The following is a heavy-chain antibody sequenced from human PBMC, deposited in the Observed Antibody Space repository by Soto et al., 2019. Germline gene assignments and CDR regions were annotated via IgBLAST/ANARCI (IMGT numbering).Heavy chain of an antibody. Sequence: ASVKVSCKASGGTFSSYTISWVRQAPGQGLEWMGRIIPILGIANYAKKFKGRVTITAVKSTSTAYMEPSSLRSEDTAVYYCARGVFYSNFEEYYYYYMDVWGKGTTVTVSS. CDR1: GGTFSSYT. CDR2: IIPILGIA. D-gene: IGHD4-4*01. CDR3: ARGVFYSNFEEYYYYYMDV. J-gene: IGHJ6*03. V-gene: IGHV1-69*10.